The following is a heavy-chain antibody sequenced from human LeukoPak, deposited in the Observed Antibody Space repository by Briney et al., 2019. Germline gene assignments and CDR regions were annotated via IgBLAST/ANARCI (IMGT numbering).Heavy chain of an antibody. D-gene: IGHD3-16*01. CDR3: ANAPTSVAYYFDS. CDR2: IVRSAGNT. V-gene: IGHV3-23*01. Sequence: PGGSLRLSCAASGFTFGSSSMTWVRQAPGKGLEWVSSIVRSAGNTYQADAVEGRFTISRDNSKNTVYLQMNRLRAENTAVYYCANAPTSVAYYFDSWGQGTLVSVSS. CDR1: GFTFGSSS. J-gene: IGHJ4*02.